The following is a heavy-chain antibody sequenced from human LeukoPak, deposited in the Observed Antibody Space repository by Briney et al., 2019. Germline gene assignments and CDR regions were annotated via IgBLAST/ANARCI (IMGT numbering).Heavy chain of an antibody. CDR1: GFTFSTYT. CDR3: VREDILTGYFFFDY. V-gene: IGHV3-21*01. D-gene: IGHD3-9*01. CDR2: ISSSSTYK. J-gene: IGHJ4*02. Sequence: GGSLRLSCAASGFTFSTYTMNWVRQAPGKGLEWVSSISSSSTYKYYADTLKGRFTVSRDNAKNSLYLQMNSLRAEDTAVYHCVREDILTGYFFFDYWGQGTLVTVSS.